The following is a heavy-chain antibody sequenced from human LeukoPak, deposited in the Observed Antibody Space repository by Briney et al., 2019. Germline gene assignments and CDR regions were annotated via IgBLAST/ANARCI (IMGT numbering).Heavy chain of an antibody. D-gene: IGHD3-22*01. CDR1: GITLSNYG. J-gene: IGHJ4*02. CDR2: ISDSGGKA. Sequence: GGSLRLSCAVSGITLSNYGMSWVRQAPGKGLEWVAGISDSGGKANYADSVKGRFTISRDNPKNTLYLQMNSLRPEDTAVYFCARRGVVIRVILVGFHKEAYYFDSWGQGVLVTVSS. CDR3: ARRGVVIRVILVGFHKEAYYFDS. V-gene: IGHV3-23*01.